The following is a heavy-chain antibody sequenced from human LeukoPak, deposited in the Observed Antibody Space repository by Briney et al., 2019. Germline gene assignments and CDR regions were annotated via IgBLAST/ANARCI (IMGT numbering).Heavy chain of an antibody. D-gene: IGHD3-22*01. CDR2: IYPGDSDT. CDR1: GYSFTNYW. Sequence: GESLKISCKGSGYSFTNYWIGWVRQMPGKGLEWMGIIYPGDSDTTYSPSFQGQVTISVDKSISTAYLQWSSLKASDTAVYYCAGLSDSSAYYWGPGTLVTVSS. J-gene: IGHJ4*02. V-gene: IGHV5-51*01. CDR3: AGLSDSSAYY.